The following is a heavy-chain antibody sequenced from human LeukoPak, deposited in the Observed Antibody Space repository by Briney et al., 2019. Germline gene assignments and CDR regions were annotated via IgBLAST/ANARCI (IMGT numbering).Heavy chain of an antibody. V-gene: IGHV3-21*01. J-gene: IGHJ5*02. Sequence: GGPLRLSCAASGFTFSSYSMNWVRQAPGKGLEWVSSISSSSSYIYYADSVKGRFTISRDNAKNSLYLQMNSLRAEDTAVYYCARDPLRTRPYDFWSGYPLINWFDPWGQGTLVTVSS. CDR3: ARDPLRTRPYDFWSGYPLINWFDP. CDR1: GFTFSSYS. CDR2: ISSSSSYI. D-gene: IGHD3-3*01.